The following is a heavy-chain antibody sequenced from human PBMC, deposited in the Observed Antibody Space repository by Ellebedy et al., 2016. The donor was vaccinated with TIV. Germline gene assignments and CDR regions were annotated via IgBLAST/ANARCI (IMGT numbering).Heavy chain of an antibody. V-gene: IGHV3-33*08. J-gene: IGHJ4*02. CDR3: ARDVRPNIGNF. CDR2: LWFDGSYR. D-gene: IGHD2/OR15-2a*01. Sequence: GESLKISCAASGFTFASYGMHWVRQVPGKGLESVAGLWFDGSYRYYADSVKGRFTISRDNSKNTLYLQLTSLRVEDTAVYFCARDVRPNIGNFWGQGTLVTVSS. CDR1: GFTFASYG.